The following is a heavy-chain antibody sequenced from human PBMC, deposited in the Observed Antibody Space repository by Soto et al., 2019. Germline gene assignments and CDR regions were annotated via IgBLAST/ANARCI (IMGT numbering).Heavy chain of an antibody. J-gene: IGHJ6*02. CDR3: ARHPTAYYYDSSGYTDRDYYYYGMDV. CDR1: GYSFTSYW. V-gene: IGHV5-51*01. Sequence: GSLKISCKGSGYSFTSYWIGWVRQMPGKGLEWMGIIYPGDSDTRYSPSFQGQVTISADKSISTAYLQWSSLKASDTAMYYCARHPTAYYYDSSGYTDRDYYYYGMDVWGQGTTVTVS. D-gene: IGHD3-22*01. CDR2: IYPGDSDT.